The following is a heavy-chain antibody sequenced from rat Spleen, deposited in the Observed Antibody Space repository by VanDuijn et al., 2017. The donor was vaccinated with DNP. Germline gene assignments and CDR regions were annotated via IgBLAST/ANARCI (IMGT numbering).Heavy chain of an antibody. CDR3: ARALQSYWYFDF. V-gene: IGHV7-7*01. CDR2: IRNKANGYTT. CDR1: GFTFTDFY. J-gene: IGHJ1*01. D-gene: IGHD1-1*01. Sequence: EVKLLESGGGLVQPGGSMRLSCAASGFTFTDFYMNWIRQPAGKAPEWLGFIRNKANGYTTEYNPSVKGRFTISRDNTQNMLYLQMNTLRAEDTATYYCARALQSYWYFDFWGPGTMVTVSS.